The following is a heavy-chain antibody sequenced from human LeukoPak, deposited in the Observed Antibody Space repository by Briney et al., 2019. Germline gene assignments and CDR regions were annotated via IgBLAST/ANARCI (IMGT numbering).Heavy chain of an antibody. D-gene: IGHD2-2*01. J-gene: IGHJ4*02. CDR1: GFTFSSYA. V-gene: IGHV3-30-3*01. CDR3: ASGGGYCSSTSCLSLVH. CDR2: ISYDGSNK. Sequence: GGSLRLSCAASGFTFSSYAMHWVRQAPGKGLEWVAVISYDGSNKYYADSVKGRFTISRDNSKNTLYLQMNSLRAEDTAVYYCASGGGYCSSTSCLSLVHWGQGTLVTVSS.